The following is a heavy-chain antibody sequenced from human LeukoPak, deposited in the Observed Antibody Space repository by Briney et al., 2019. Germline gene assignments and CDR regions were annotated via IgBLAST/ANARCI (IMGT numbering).Heavy chain of an antibody. J-gene: IGHJ4*02. CDR1: GSTFSSYA. CDR2: ISYDGSNK. D-gene: IGHD3-22*01. CDR3: ARDKHYYDSSGYYYGSMSGFDY. V-gene: IGHV3-30*04. Sequence: LPGGSLRLSCAASGSTFSSYAMHWVRQAPGKGLEWVAVISYDGSNKYYADSVKGRFTISRDNSKNTLYLQMNSLRAEDTAVYYCARDKHYYDSSGYYYGSMSGFDYWGQGTLVTVSS.